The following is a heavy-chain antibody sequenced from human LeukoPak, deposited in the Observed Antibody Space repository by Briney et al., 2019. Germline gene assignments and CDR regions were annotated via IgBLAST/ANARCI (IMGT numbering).Heavy chain of an antibody. V-gene: IGHV3-9*01. Sequence: GGSLRLSCAASGFTFDDYAMHWVRQAPGKGLEWVSGISWNSGSIGYADSVKGRFTISRDNAKNSLYLQMNSLRAEDTAVNYCAKIPQVATYTVPNFDFWGQGTLVTVSS. D-gene: IGHD3-16*01. J-gene: IGHJ4*02. CDR1: GFTFDDYA. CDR3: AKIPQVATYTVPNFDF. CDR2: ISWNSGSI.